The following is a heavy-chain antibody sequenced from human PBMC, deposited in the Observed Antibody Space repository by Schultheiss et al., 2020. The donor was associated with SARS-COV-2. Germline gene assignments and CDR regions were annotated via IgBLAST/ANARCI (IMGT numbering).Heavy chain of an antibody. J-gene: IGHJ4*02. D-gene: IGHD2-8*01. V-gene: IGHV1-2*06. CDR3: ARGHPQKWAFDY. CDR1: GYTFTGYY. CDR2: INPNSGGT. Sequence: ASVKVSCKASGYTFTGYYMHWVRQAPGQGLEWMGRINPNSGGTNYAQKFQGRVTMTRETSISTAYMELSRLRSDDTAVYYCARGHPQKWAFDYWGQGTLVTVSS.